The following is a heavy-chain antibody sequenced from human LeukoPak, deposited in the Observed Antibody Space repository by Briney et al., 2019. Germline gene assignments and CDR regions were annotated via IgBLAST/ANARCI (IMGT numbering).Heavy chain of an antibody. V-gene: IGHV4-59*12. CDR1: GGSISSYY. CDR2: INYSGST. Sequence: SETLSLTCIVSGGSISSYYWSWIRQPPGKGLEWIGYINYSGSTNYNPSLKSRVTMSVDTSKNQFSLKLSSVTAADTAVYYCARGPPPDFDYWGRGTLVTVSS. J-gene: IGHJ4*02. CDR3: ARGPPPDFDY.